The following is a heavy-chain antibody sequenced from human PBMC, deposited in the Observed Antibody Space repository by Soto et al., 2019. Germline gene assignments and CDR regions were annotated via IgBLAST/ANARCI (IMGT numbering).Heavy chain of an antibody. CDR2: INHSGST. V-gene: IGHV4-34*01. CDR1: GGSFSGYY. Sequence: QVQLQQWGAGLLKPSETLSLTCAVYGGSFSGYYWSWIRQPPGKGLEWIGEINHSGSTNYNPSVKSRVTISVDTSKNQVSLKLSSVTAADTAVYYCARGSSSYYYYGMDVWGQGTTVTVS. D-gene: IGHD6-13*01. J-gene: IGHJ6*02. CDR3: ARGSSSYYYYGMDV.